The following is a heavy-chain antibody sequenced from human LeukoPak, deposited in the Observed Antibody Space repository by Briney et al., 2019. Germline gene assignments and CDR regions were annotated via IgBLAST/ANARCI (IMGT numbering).Heavy chain of an antibody. Sequence: SETLSLTCTVSGGSISSGYYWGWIRQPPGKGLEWIGSIYHSGSTYYNPPLKSRVTISVDTSKNQFSLKLSSVTAADTAVYYCAREVDDSSGSPFDYWGQGTLVTVSS. CDR3: AREVDDSSGSPFDY. CDR1: GGSISSGYY. D-gene: IGHD3-22*01. J-gene: IGHJ4*02. CDR2: IYHSGST. V-gene: IGHV4-38-2*02.